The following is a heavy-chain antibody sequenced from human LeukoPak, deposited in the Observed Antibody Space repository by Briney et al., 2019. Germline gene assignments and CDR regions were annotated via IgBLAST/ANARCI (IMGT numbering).Heavy chain of an antibody. CDR1: GGSFSGYY. V-gene: IGHV4-34*01. CDR3: ARRRRRYSSLGDACDI. Sequence: PSETLSVSSAVPGGSFSGYYWCSIRQPPGKRREWMSELNHSGGTNYNPSVTRRVTISVDTSKTQFSLKLSSVTAADTAVYYWARRRRRYSSLGDACDIWGQRTMVPVSS. J-gene: IGHJ3*02. CDR2: LNHSGGT. D-gene: IGHD5-18*01.